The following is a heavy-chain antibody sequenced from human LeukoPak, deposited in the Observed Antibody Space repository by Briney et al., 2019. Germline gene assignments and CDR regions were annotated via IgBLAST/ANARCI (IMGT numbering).Heavy chain of an antibody. V-gene: IGHV3-23*01. CDR3: AKHYYGSGTFLDY. CDR2: ISGSGDST. Sequence: PGGSLRLSCAASGFTFSSYAMSWVRQAPGKGLEWVSAISGSGDSTYYADSVKGRFTISRDNSRTTLYLQMNSLRAEDTAIYYCAKHYYGSGTFLDYWGQGTLVTVSS. D-gene: IGHD3-22*01. J-gene: IGHJ4*02. CDR1: GFTFSSYA.